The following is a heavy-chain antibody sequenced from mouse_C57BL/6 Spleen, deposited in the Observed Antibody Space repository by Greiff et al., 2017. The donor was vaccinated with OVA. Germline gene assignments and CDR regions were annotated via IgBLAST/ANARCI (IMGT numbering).Heavy chain of an antibody. V-gene: IGHV5-4*01. CDR1: GFTFSSYA. CDR3: ARDAPYWYFDV. Sequence: VQLKESGGGLVKPGGSLKLSCAASGFTFSSYAMSWVRQTPEKRLEWVATISDGGSYTYYPDNVKGRFTISRDNAKNNLYLQMSHLKSEDTAMYYCARDAPYWYFDVWGTGTTVTVSS. J-gene: IGHJ1*03. CDR2: ISDGGSYT.